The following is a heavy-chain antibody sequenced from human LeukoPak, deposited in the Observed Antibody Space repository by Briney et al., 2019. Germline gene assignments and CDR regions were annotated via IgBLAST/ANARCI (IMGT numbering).Heavy chain of an antibody. V-gene: IGHV4-38-2*01. CDR3: ARVKDFWGGYQSNWFDP. CDR1: GYSISSGYY. CDR2: IYHSGST. D-gene: IGHD3-3*01. J-gene: IGHJ5*02. Sequence: SETLSLTCAVSGYSISSGYYWGWIRQPPGKGLEWIGSIYHSGSTYYNPSLKSRVTISVGTSKNQFSLKLSSVAAADTAVYYCARVKDFWGGYQSNWFDPWGQGTLVTVSS.